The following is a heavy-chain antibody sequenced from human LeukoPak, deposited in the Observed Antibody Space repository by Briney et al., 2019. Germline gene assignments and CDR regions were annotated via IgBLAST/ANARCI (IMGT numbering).Heavy chain of an antibody. D-gene: IGHD3-22*01. V-gene: IGHV3-66*01. Sequence: GGSLRLSCAASGFTVSSNYMSWVRQAPGKGLEWVSVIYSGGSTYYADSVKGRFTISRDNSKNTLYLQINSLRAEDTAVYYCARDHYYDSSGYYEPSYYYYYGMDVWGQGTTVTVSS. CDR3: ARDHYYDSSGYYEPSYYYYYGMDV. J-gene: IGHJ6*02. CDR2: IYSGGST. CDR1: GFTVSSNY.